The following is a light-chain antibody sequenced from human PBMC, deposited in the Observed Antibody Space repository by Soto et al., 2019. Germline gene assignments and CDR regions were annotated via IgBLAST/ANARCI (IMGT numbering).Light chain of an antibody. Sequence: QSVLTQPPSASGTPGQRVTISCSGSRSNIGNNAVSWYQQFPGTAPKLLIYNNNQRPSGVPDRFSGSKSGTSASLAISGLQSEEEADYYCATWEDSLQARAVFGGGTKVTVL. CDR1: RSNIGNNA. CDR3: ATWEDSLQARAV. V-gene: IGLV1-44*01. J-gene: IGLJ3*02. CDR2: NNN.